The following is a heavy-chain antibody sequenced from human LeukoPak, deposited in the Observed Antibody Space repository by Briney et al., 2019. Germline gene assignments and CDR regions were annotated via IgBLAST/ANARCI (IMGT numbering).Heavy chain of an antibody. Sequence: SETLSLTCTVSGYSISSGYYWGWTQQPPGKGLEWIGSIYHSGSTYYNPSLKSRVTISVDTSKNQFSLKLSSVTAADTAVYYCAREWDIVVVPAAIRNNWFDPWGQGTLVTVSS. CDR2: IYHSGST. V-gene: IGHV4-38-2*02. D-gene: IGHD2-2*02. CDR3: AREWDIVVVPAAIRNNWFDP. J-gene: IGHJ5*02. CDR1: GYSISSGYY.